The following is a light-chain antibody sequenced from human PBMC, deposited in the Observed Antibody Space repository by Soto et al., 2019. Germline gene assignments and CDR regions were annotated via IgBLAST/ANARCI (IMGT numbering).Light chain of an antibody. CDR3: EKEIKLPPSLT. CDR1: QDIATY. J-gene: IGKJ5*01. Sequence: QDIATYLNWYQQKPGKAPNLLIYDASNLESGVPSSIRGGSAVSQFPLNRSSVQPEDCPTGYREKEIKLPPSLTFGQGTRVEIK. V-gene: IGKV1-33*01. CDR2: DAS.